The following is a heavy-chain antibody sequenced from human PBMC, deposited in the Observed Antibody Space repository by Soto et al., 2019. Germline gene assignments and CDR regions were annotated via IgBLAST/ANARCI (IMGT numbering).Heavy chain of an antibody. CDR2: IYYSGST. D-gene: IGHD2-15*01. CDR3: ARLDCSGGSCPYYYYYGMDV. V-gene: IGHV4-39*01. J-gene: IGHJ6*02. CDR1: GGSISSSSYY. Sequence: PSETLSLTCTVSGGSISSSSYYWGWIRQPPGKGLGWIGSIYYSGSTYYNPSLKRRVTISVDTTKNQYSLKLSSVTAADTAVYYCARLDCSGGSCPYYYYYGMDVWGQGTTVTV.